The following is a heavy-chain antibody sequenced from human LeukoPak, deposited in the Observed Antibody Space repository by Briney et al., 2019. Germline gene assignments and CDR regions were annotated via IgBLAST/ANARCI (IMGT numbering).Heavy chain of an antibody. V-gene: IGHV3-21*04. Sequence: GGSLRLSCAASGFTFSSYSMNWVRQAPGKGLEWVSSISSSSSYIYYADSVKGRFTISRDNAKNSLYLQMNSLRAEDTAVYYCATRSPTTVTRRAWGQGTLVTVSS. D-gene: IGHD4-17*01. CDR1: GFTFSSYS. J-gene: IGHJ5*02. CDR2: ISSSSSYI. CDR3: ATRSPTTVTRRA.